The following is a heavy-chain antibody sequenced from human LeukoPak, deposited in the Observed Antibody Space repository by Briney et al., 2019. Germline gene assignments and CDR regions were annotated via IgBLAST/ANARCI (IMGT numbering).Heavy chain of an antibody. CDR1: GFTFSSYA. D-gene: IGHD2-8*02. CDR2: ISGSGGST. Sequence: GGSLRLSCAASGFTFSSYAMSWVRQAPGKGLEWVSGISGSGGSTYYADSVRGRFTISRDNSKNTLYLQMNSLRAEDTAVYYCAKGVGYGRYPYYYYYGMDVWGQGTTVTVSS. CDR3: AKGVGYGRYPYYYYYGMDV. V-gene: IGHV3-23*01. J-gene: IGHJ6*02.